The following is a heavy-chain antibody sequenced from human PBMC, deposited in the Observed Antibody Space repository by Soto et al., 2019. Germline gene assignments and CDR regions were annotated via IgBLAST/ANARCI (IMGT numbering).Heavy chain of an antibody. J-gene: IGHJ4*02. D-gene: IGHD3-10*01. CDR3: ARGSKLPHYYGSGSYLAHY. CDR2: IWYDGSNK. V-gene: IGHV3-33*01. CDR1: GFTFSSYG. Sequence: GGSLRLSCAASGFTFSSYGMHWVRQAPGKGLEWVAVIWYDGSNKYYADSVKGRFTISRDNSKNTLYLQMNSLGAEDTAVYYCARGSKLPHYYGSGSYLAHYWDQGTLVTVSS.